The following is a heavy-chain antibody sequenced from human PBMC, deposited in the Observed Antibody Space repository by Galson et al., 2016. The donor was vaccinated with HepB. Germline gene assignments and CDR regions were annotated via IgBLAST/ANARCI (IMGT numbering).Heavy chain of an antibody. Sequence: SLRLSCAASGFTFSRYWMHWVRQAPGKGLLWVSRSNSDGSSTYYADSVKGRFAISRDSARNTLYLQMNSLRAEDTAVYYCALGDGKVWGQGTLVTVTS. CDR2: SNSDGSST. V-gene: IGHV3-74*01. CDR1: GFTFSRYW. CDR3: ALGDGKV. J-gene: IGHJ4*02.